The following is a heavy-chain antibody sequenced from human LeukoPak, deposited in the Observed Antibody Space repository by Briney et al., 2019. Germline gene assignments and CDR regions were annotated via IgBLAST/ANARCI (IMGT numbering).Heavy chain of an antibody. CDR1: GFTFSSYA. CDR2: ISYDGSNK. J-gene: IGHJ4*02. Sequence: PGGSLRLSCAASGFTFSSYAMHWVRQAPGKGLEWVAVISYDGSNKYYADSVKGRFTISRDNSKNTPYLQMNSLRAEDTAVYYCARARVVNYGSSGLFDYWGQGTLVTVSS. V-gene: IGHV3-30*04. CDR3: ARARVVNYGSSGLFDY. D-gene: IGHD3-22*01.